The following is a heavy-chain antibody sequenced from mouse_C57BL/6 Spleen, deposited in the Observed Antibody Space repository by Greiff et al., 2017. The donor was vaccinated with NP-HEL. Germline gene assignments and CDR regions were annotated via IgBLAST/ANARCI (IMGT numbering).Heavy chain of an antibody. CDR2: IWWDDDK. Sequence: QVTLKESGPGILQPSQTLSLTCSFSGFSLSTFGMGVGWIRQPSGKGLEWLAHIWWDDDKYYNPALKSRLTNSKDTSKNQVFLKIANVDTADTATDYWARVEDYGKSLGYFEVWGTGTTVTVSS. CDR3: ARVEDYGKSLGYFEV. J-gene: IGHJ1*03. D-gene: IGHD2-1*01. V-gene: IGHV8-8*01. CDR1: GFSLSTFGMG.